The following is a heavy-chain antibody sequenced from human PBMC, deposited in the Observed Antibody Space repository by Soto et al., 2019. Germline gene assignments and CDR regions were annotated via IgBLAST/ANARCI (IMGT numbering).Heavy chain of an antibody. J-gene: IGHJ6*02. CDR2: FIPILATA. CDR3: PRLRSSRPGMDV. V-gene: IGHV1-69*08. CDR1: GGTFSNYI. D-gene: IGHD6-13*01. Sequence: QVHLVQSGAEVKKPGSSVKVSCKASGGTFSNYIINWVRQAPGQGLEWMGRFIPILATANYAQKCHGRVTLTADKPTRTAYMEMSALRSEDTAVYYCPRLRSSRPGMDVWGQGTTVTVS.